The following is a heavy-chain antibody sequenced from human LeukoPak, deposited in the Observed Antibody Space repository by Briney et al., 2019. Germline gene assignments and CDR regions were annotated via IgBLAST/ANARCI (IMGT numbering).Heavy chain of an antibody. J-gene: IGHJ4*02. CDR3: ARARYCSGGSCYIDY. CDR1: GFTFSSYG. Sequence: GSLRLSCAASGFTFSSYGMSWVRQAPGKGLEWIGEINHSGSTNYNPSLKSRVTISVDTSKNQFSLKLSSVTAADTAVYYCARARYCSGGSCYIDYWGQGTLVTVSS. V-gene: IGHV4-34*01. D-gene: IGHD2-15*01. CDR2: INHSGST.